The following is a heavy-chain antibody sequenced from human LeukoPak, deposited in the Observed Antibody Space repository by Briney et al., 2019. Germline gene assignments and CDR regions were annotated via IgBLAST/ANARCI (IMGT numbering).Heavy chain of an antibody. Sequence: GSLRLSCAASGFTFSSYGMHWVRQAPGKGLEWVAVISYDGSNKYYADSVKGRFTISRDNAKNSLYLQMNGLRAEDTAVYYCARWDTAMVTVDYWGQGTLVTVSS. V-gene: IGHV3-30*03. D-gene: IGHD5-18*01. J-gene: IGHJ4*02. CDR3: ARWDTAMVTVDY. CDR2: ISYDGSNK. CDR1: GFTFSSYG.